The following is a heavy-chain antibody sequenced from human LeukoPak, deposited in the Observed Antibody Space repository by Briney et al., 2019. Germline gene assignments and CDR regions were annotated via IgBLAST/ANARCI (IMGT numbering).Heavy chain of an antibody. CDR2: IKQDGSEK. Sequence: GGSLRLSCAASGFTFSNSWMSWVRQAPGKGLEWVANIKQDGSEKYYVDSVKGRFTISRDNARNSLYLQMNSLRAEDTAVYYCARNLIYTDWDDYWGQGTLVTVSS. J-gene: IGHJ4*02. CDR1: GFTFSNSW. CDR3: ARNLIYTDWDDY. D-gene: IGHD3/OR15-3a*01. V-gene: IGHV3-7*01.